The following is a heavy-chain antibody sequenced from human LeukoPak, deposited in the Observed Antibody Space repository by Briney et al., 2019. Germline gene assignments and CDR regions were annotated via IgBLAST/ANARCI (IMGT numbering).Heavy chain of an antibody. J-gene: IGHJ3*02. D-gene: IGHD3-3*01. CDR2: IISRTSGGAT. CDR3: AKDRHTLRFLDGAFDI. Sequence: PGGSLRLSCTASGLSFSNAWMSWVRQAPGKGLEWVGRIISRTSGGATDYAAPVRGRFTISRDNSKNTVYLQMNSLSAEDTAVYYCAKDRHTLRFLDGAFDIWGQGTVVTVSS. CDR1: GLSFSNAW. V-gene: IGHV3-15*01.